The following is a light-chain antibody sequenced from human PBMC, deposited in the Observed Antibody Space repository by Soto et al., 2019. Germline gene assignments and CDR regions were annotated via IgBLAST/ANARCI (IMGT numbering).Light chain of an antibody. Sequence: QSVLTQPPSVSGAPGQRVTISCTGSSSNIGAGYDVHWYQQLPGTAPKVFIYGNSNRPSGVPDRFSGSKSGTSASLAITGFQAEDEADYYCQSYYTSLSGSVFGGGTKLTVL. J-gene: IGLJ2*01. CDR2: GNS. CDR1: SSNIGAGYD. V-gene: IGLV1-40*01. CDR3: QSYYTSLSGSV.